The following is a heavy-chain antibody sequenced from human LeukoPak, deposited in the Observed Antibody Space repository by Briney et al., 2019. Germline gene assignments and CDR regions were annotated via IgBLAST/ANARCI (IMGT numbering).Heavy chain of an antibody. V-gene: IGHV4-59*08. CDR2: IYYSGST. CDR3: ARAVSGRFDY. Sequence: ASETLSLTCTVSGGSMSPYHWGWIRQPPGEGLEWTGYIYYSGSTNYNPSLSSRVTISVDTSKNQFSLRLSSVTAADTAIYYCARAVSGRFDYWGQGTLVTVSS. CDR1: GGSMSPYH. D-gene: IGHD6-19*01. J-gene: IGHJ4*02.